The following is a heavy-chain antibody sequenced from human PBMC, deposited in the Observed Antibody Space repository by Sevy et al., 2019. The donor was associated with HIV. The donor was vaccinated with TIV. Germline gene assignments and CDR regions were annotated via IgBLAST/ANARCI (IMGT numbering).Heavy chain of an antibody. CDR3: ARLSSPMPDSGWYDFFDH. D-gene: IGHD6-19*01. Sequence: GSLRLSCAASGFTFRTYWMSWVRQALGKGLEWVANIKPDGSDKNYMDSVKGRFTISRDNAKNSLYLHVSSLRAEDTAVYYCARLSSPMPDSGWYDFFDHWGQGTLVTVSS. V-gene: IGHV3-7*01. CDR1: GFTFRTYW. CDR2: IKPDGSDK. J-gene: IGHJ4*02.